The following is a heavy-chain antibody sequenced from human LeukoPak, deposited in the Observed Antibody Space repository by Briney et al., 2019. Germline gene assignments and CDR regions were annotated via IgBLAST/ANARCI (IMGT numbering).Heavy chain of an antibody. V-gene: IGHV4-59*12. CDR3: ARGTGPITGTTANGGNWFDP. J-gene: IGHJ5*02. Sequence: PSETLSLTCTVSGGSISSYYWSWIRQPPGKGLEWIGYIYYSGSTNYNPSLKSRVTISVDTSKNQFSLKLSSVTAADTAVYYCARGTGPITGTTANGGNWFDPWGQGTLVTVSS. CDR1: GGSISSYY. CDR2: IYYSGST. D-gene: IGHD1-20*01.